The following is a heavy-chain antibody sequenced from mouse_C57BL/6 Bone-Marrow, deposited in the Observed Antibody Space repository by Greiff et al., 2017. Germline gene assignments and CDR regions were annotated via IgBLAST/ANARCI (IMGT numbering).Heavy chain of an antibody. CDR1: GFTFSDAW. V-gene: IGHV6-6*01. CDR2: IRNKANNHAT. D-gene: IGHD4-1*02. Sequence: EVKVEESGGGLVQPGGSMKLSCAASGFTFSDAWMDWVRQSPEKGLEWVAEIRNKANNHATYYAESVKGTFTISRDDSKSSVYLQMNSLRAEDTGIYYCTRGPQLGGFDYWGQGTTLTVSS. CDR3: TRGPQLGGFDY. J-gene: IGHJ2*01.